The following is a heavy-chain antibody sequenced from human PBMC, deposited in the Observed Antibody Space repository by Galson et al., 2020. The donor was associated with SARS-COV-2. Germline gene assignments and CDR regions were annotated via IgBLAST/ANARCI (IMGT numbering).Heavy chain of an antibody. CDR1: GFTFSSYW. CDR2: IKQDGSEK. CDR3: ASLYSSSWYPDAFDI. Sequence: GGSLRLSCAASGFTFSSYWMSWVRQPPGKGLEWVANIKQDGSEKYYVDSVTGRFTISRDNAKNSLYLQMNSLRAEDTAVYYCASLYSSSWYPDAFDIWGQGTMVTVSS. J-gene: IGHJ3*02. D-gene: IGHD6-13*01. V-gene: IGHV3-7*01.